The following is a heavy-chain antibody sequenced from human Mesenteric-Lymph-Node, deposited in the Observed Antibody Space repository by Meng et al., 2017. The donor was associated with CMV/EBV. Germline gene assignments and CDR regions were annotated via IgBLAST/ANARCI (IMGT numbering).Heavy chain of an antibody. CDR1: GGSISTSDYY. Sequence: SETLSLTCTVSGGSISTSDYYWSWIRQPPGKELEWIGDIYYIGMNYYNPSLKSRVTMSVDTSKKQFSVKLSSVTAADTAVYYCARDYSGYGRLDSWGQGTLVTVSS. CDR3: ARDYSGYGRLDS. V-gene: IGHV4-39*02. J-gene: IGHJ4*02. CDR2: IYYIGMN. D-gene: IGHD5-12*01.